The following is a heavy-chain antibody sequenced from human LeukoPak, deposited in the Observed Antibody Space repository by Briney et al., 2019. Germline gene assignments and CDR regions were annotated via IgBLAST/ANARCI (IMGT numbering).Heavy chain of an antibody. CDR2: ICTDGSRT. CDR3: ARDKYGGNSNAFDI. V-gene: IGHV3-74*01. J-gene: IGHJ3*02. D-gene: IGHD4-23*01. Sequence: GGSLRLSCAASGFXFSSYWMHWVRQVPGKGLVWVSDICTDGSRTTYADYVRGRSTISRDNAKNTLYLQMNSLRAEDTAVYYCARDKYGGNSNAFDIWGQGTLVTVSS. CDR1: GFXFSSYW.